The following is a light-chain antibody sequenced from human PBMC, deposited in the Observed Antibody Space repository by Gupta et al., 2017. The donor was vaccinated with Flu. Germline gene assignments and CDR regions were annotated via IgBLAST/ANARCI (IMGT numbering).Light chain of an antibody. V-gene: IGKV3-20*01. CDR2: VAS. Sequence: TLSLSPGERPTLPGRASQGVSSRYLAWYRQKPGQAPRLLIYVASSRAPGIPDRFSGSGSGTDFTLTISRLEPEDFAVYYCQQYGSSPFLTFGGGTKVEIK. J-gene: IGKJ4*01. CDR3: QQYGSSPFLT. CDR1: QGVSSRY.